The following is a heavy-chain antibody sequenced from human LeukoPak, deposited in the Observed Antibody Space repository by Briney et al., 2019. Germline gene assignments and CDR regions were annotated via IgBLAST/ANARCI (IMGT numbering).Heavy chain of an antibody. D-gene: IGHD1-26*01. CDR3: ARLRRYSGSYLDF. CDR2: IYHSGST. V-gene: IGHV4-4*02. Sequence: SETLSLTCAVSGGSISSSNWWSWVRQPPGKGLEWIGEIYHSGSTNYNPSLKSRVTISVDKSKNQFSLKLSSVTAADTAVYYCARLRRYSGSYLDFWGQGTLVTVSS. CDR1: GGSISSSNW. J-gene: IGHJ4*02.